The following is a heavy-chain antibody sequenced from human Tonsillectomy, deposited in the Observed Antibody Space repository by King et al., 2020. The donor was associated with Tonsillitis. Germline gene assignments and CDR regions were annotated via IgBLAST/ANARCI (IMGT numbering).Heavy chain of an antibody. V-gene: IGHV4-31*01. D-gene: IGHD6-13*01. J-gene: IGHJ4*02. CDR3: ARVITAAVYLDY. CDR1: GGSISSGAYY. Sequence: QVQLQESGPGLVKASQTLSLTCAVSGGSISSGAYYWSWIRQHPGKGLEWIGFIYYSGSTYYNPSLKSLVTISVDTSKNQFSLNLSSVTAADTAVYYCARVITAAVYLDYWGQGTLVTVSS. CDR2: IYYSGST.